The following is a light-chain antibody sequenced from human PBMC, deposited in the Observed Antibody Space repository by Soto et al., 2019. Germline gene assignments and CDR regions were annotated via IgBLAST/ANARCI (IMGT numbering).Light chain of an antibody. V-gene: IGKV1-5*01. J-gene: IGKJ1*01. CDR1: QSISSW. CDR2: DAS. Sequence: DIQMTQSPSTLSASVGDRVTITCRASQSISSWLAWYQQKPGKAPKLLIYDASSLESGVPSRFSGSGSGTEFTLTISSMQPDDCATYYCKHYNSYPWKFGQGTKVE. CDR3: KHYNSYPWK.